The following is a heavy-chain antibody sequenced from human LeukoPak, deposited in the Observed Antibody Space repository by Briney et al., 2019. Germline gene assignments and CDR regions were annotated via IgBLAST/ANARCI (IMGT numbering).Heavy chain of an antibody. CDR1: GGSISSYY. V-gene: IGHV4-59*08. CDR2: IYYSGST. CDR3: ARTETGYWYFDL. J-gene: IGHJ2*01. D-gene: IGHD3-9*01. Sequence: SETLSLTCTVSGGSISSYYWSWIRQPPGKGLEWIGYIYYSGSTNYNPSLKSRVTISVDTSKNQFSLKVNSVTAADTAVYYCARTETGYWYFDLWGRGTLVTVSS.